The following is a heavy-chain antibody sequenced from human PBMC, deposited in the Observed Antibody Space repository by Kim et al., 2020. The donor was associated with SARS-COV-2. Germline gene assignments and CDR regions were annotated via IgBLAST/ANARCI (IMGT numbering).Heavy chain of an antibody. Sequence: AQGFTGRFVFSLDTSVSTAYLQISSLKAEDTAVYYCARPLQQWLPYYFDYWGQGTLVTVSS. D-gene: IGHD6-19*01. CDR3: ARPLQQWLPYYFDY. V-gene: IGHV7-4-1*02. J-gene: IGHJ4*02.